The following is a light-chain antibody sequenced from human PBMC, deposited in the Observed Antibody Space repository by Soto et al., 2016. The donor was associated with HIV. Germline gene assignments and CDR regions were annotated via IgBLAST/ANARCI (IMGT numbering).Light chain of an antibody. J-gene: IGLJ3*02. CDR3: QVWDSHNDPWV. V-gene: IGLV3-21*02. Sequence: SYVVTQPPSVSVAPGQTAGITCGGINIGSKSVHWYQQKPGQAPVLVIYDDRDRPSGIPERFSGSNSGSTATLTINRVEAEDEADFYCQVWDSHNDPWVFGGGTKLTVL. CDR2: DDR. CDR1: NIGSKS.